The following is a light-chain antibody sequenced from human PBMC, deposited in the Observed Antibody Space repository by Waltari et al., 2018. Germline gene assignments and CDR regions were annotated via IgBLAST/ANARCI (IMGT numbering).Light chain of an antibody. V-gene: IGLV2-8*01. Sequence: QSALTQPPSASGSPGQSVTISCTGTSSDVGVYNYVSWYQQHPGKAPNLMIYEVSKRPSGVPDRFSGSKSGNTASLTVSGLQAEDEADYYCTSYASSNSVVFGGGTKLTVL. CDR3: TSYASSNSVV. CDR1: SSDVGVYNY. J-gene: IGLJ2*01. CDR2: EVS.